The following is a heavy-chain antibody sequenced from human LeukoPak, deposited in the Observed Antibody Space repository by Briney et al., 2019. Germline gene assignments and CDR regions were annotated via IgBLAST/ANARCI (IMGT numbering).Heavy chain of an antibody. V-gene: IGHV3-11*04. Sequence: SGGSLRLSCAASGFTVSSNYMSWVRQAPGKGLEWVSSVSRSGEIIYYADSVKGRFTVSRDNDRNSLYLQLNSLRVEDTAVYFCARVSGEYWCYNHMDVWGKGTTVTVSS. CDR1: GFTVSSNY. CDR3: ARVSGEYWCYNHMDV. D-gene: IGHD2-8*02. J-gene: IGHJ6*03. CDR2: VSRSGEII.